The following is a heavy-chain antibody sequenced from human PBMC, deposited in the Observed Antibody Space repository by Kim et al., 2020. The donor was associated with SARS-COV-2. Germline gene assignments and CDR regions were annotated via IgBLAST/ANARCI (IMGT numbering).Heavy chain of an antibody. D-gene: IGHD1-26*01. CDR3: ASPSPLNPNLHTN. V-gene: IGHV3-74*01. CDR1: GFTFSSFW. J-gene: IGHJ4*02. CDR2: INGDGSGT. Sequence: GGSLRLSCAASGFTFSSFWMHWVRHAPGKGLVWVSRINGDGSGTTYADSVKGRLTISRDNAKNTVYLQMNSLRAEDTAIYYCASPSPLNPNLHTNWGQVTLLTVSS.